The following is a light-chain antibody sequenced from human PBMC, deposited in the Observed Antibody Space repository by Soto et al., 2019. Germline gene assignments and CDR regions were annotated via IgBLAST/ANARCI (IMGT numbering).Light chain of an antibody. V-gene: IGLV2-14*01. Sequence: QSALTQPASVSGSPGQSITISCTGTSSDVGGYNYVSWYQQHPGKAPKLMIYDVRNRPSGVSNRFSGSKSGNTASLTISGLQAEDEADYYCSSYTSSSTYVFGTGTKVTVL. CDR1: SSDVGGYNY. J-gene: IGLJ1*01. CDR3: SSYTSSSTYV. CDR2: DVR.